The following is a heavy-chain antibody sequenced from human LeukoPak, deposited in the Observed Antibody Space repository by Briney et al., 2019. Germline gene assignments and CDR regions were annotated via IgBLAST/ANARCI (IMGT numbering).Heavy chain of an antibody. CDR2: INPNSGGT. CDR3: AAVDTASDYYYGMDV. D-gene: IGHD5-18*01. Sequence: GASVKVSCKASGYTFTGYYMHWVRQAPGQGLEWMGWINPNSGGTNYAQKFQGRVTMTRDTSIGTAYMELSRLRSDDTAVYYCAAVDTASDYYYGMDVWGQGTTVTVSS. V-gene: IGHV1-2*02. J-gene: IGHJ6*02. CDR1: GYTFTGYY.